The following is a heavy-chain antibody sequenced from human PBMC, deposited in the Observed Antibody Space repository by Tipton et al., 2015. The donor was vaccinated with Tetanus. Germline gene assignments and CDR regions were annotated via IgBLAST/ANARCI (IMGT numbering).Heavy chain of an antibody. CDR1: GDSISSGGYY. J-gene: IGHJ4*02. D-gene: IGHD3-10*01. CDR3: ARHPPPYYYGSGSYLDY. CDR2: IYYSGST. V-gene: IGHV4-39*01. Sequence: TLSLTCTVAGDSISSGGYYWNWVRQNPGKALEWIGSIYYSGSTFYHPSLQSRVTISVDTSKNQFSLRLSSVTAADTAVYFCARHPPPYYYGSGSYLDYWGQGTPVTVSS.